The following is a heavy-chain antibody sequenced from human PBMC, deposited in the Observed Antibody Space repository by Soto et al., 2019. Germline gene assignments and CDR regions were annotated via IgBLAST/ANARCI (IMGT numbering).Heavy chain of an antibody. J-gene: IGHJ4*02. CDR1: GGSISSSNW. CDR2: IYHSGST. CDR3: ASHTQYYYDSSGYFDY. D-gene: IGHD3-22*01. Sequence: LSLTCAVSGGSISSSNWWSWVRQPPVKGLEWIGEIYHSGSTNYNPSLKSRVTISVDKSKNQFSLKLSSVTAADTAVYYCASHTQYYYDSSGYFDYWGQGTLVTVSS. V-gene: IGHV4-4*02.